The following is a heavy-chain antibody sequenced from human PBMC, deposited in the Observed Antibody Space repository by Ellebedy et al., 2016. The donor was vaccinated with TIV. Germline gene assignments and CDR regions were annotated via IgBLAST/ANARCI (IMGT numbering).Heavy chain of an antibody. J-gene: IGHJ6*02. CDR1: GFSFRRYW. V-gene: IGHV3-7*03. D-gene: IGHD3-10*01. Sequence: GESLKISXAASGFSFRRYWMSWVRQAPGKGLEWLATIKHDGGDKFFPDSMKGRASISRDNAKNSLFLQMDSLQVEDTAVYYCARDWGVREHSPDYYYGMDVWGHGTTVTVSS. CDR2: IKHDGGDK. CDR3: ARDWGVREHSPDYYYGMDV.